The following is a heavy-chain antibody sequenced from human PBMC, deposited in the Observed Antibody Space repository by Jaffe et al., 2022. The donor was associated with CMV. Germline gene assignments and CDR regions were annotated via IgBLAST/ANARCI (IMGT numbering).Heavy chain of an antibody. Sequence: QVQLQESGPGLVKPSETLSLTCTVSGGSISSYYWSWIRQPPGKGLEWIGYIYYSGSTNYNPSLKSRVTISVDTSKNQFSLKLSSVTAADTAVYYCARGSLSYDFLTGYYTGAFDIWGQGTMVTVSS. J-gene: IGHJ3*02. CDR1: GGSISSYY. V-gene: IGHV4-59*01. CDR2: IYYSGST. D-gene: IGHD3-9*01. CDR3: ARGSLSYDFLTGYYTGAFDI.